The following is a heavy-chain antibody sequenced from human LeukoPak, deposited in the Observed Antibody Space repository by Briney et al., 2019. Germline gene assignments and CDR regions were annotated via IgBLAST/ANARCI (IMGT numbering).Heavy chain of an antibody. CDR2: IYKSGTT. D-gene: IGHD2/OR15-2a*01. J-gene: IGHJ6*03. V-gene: IGHV4-4*07. CDR3: ARSFLDYMDV. Sequence: SETLSLTCTVSGESINPYYWDWIRQSAGKGLEWIGHIYKSGTTNFNPSLTSRVTMSLDTSRNQFSLKLRSVTAADTAVYFCARSFLDYMDVWGKGTTVTVSS. CDR1: GESINPYY.